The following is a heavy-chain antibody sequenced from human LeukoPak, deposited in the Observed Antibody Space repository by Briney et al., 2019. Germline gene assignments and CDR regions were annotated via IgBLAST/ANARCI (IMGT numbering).Heavy chain of an antibody. D-gene: IGHD6-19*01. V-gene: IGHV1-24*01. Sequence: ASVKVSCKVSGYTLTELSMHWVRQAPGKGREWMGGFDPEDGETIYAQKFQGRVTMTEDTSTDTAYMELSSLRSEDTAVYYCATGISSGWYYFDYWGQGTLVTVSS. CDR1: GYTLTELS. CDR3: ATGISSGWYYFDY. J-gene: IGHJ4*02. CDR2: FDPEDGET.